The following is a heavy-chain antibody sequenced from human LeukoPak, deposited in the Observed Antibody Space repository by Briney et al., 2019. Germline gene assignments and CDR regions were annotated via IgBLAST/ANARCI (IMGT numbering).Heavy chain of an antibody. CDR2: IYYTGST. D-gene: IGHD6-6*01. CDR1: GGSITSSSYY. Sequence: SETLSLTCTVSGGSITSSSYYWGWIRQPPGKGPEWIGSIYYTGSTNYNPSLKSRVTISLDTSKNQFSLKLSSVTAADTAVYYCARETSEYSSDIDYWGQGTLVTVSS. V-gene: IGHV4-39*07. J-gene: IGHJ4*02. CDR3: ARETSEYSSDIDY.